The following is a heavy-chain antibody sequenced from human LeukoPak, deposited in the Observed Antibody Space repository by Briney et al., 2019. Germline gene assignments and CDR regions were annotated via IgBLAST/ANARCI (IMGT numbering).Heavy chain of an antibody. Sequence: SETLSLTCTVSNGSFSNHFWSWIRQPPGKGLEWIGYISYSGSAHYDPSLKSRVTISVDTSKNQFSLKLSSVTAADTAVYYCARRATDWYFDYWGQGTLVTVSS. V-gene: IGHV4-59*08. J-gene: IGHJ4*02. D-gene: IGHD2-21*01. CDR3: ARRATDWYFDY. CDR2: ISYSGSA. CDR1: NGSFSNHF.